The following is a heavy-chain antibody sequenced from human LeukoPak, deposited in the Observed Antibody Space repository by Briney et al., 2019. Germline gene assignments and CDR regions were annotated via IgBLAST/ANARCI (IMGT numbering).Heavy chain of an antibody. J-gene: IGHJ4*02. Sequence: GGSLRLSCEASGFTFRSYAMSWVRQAPGKGLEWVSTISGSGDPTYYADSVKGRFTISRDSSKNTLHLQLNSLRADDTAVYYCAKEIRSSGYYFDYWGQGTLVTASS. V-gene: IGHV3-23*01. D-gene: IGHD3-10*01. CDR2: ISGSGDPT. CDR3: AKEIRSSGYYFDY. CDR1: GFTFRSYA.